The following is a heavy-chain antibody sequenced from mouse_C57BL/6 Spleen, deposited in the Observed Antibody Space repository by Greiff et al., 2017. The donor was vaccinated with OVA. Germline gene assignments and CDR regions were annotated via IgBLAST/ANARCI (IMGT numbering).Heavy chain of an antibody. CDR1: GFTFSDYY. CDR2: ISNGGGST. Sequence: EVHLVESGGGLVQPGGSLKLSCAASGFTFSDYYMYWVRQTPEKRLEWVAYISNGGGSTNYPDTVKGRFTISRDNAKNTLYLPMSLLKSEDTAMYYCARHDPYGNPFDYWGQGTTLTVSS. V-gene: IGHV5-12*01. D-gene: IGHD2-1*01. CDR3: ARHDPYGNPFDY. J-gene: IGHJ2*01.